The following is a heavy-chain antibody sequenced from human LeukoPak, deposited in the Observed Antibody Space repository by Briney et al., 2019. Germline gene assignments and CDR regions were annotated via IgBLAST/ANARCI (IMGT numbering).Heavy chain of an antibody. CDR3: AKEIPYYYDSSGYSPFDY. CDR2: IRYDGSNK. D-gene: IGHD3-22*01. Sequence: PGGSLRLSCAASGFTFSSYGMHWVRQAPGKGLERVAFIRYDGSNKYYADSVKGRFTISRDNSKNTLYLQMNSLRAEDTAVYYCAKEIPYYYDSSGYSPFDYWGQGTLVTVSS. CDR1: GFTFSSYG. V-gene: IGHV3-30*02. J-gene: IGHJ4*02.